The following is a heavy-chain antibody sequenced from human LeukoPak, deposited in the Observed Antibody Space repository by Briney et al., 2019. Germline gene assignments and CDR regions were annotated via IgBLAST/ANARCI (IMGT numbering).Heavy chain of an antibody. CDR2: IYHSGST. CDR1: GGSISSSNW. CDR3: ARSITIFGVVSPNRFDY. J-gene: IGHJ4*02. Sequence: SETLSLTCAVSGGSISSSNWGSWVRPPPGEGLEWVGGIYHSGSTNYNPSLKSRVTISVDKSKNQFSLKLSSVTAADTAVYYCARSITIFGVVSPNRFDYWGQGTLVTVSS. D-gene: IGHD3-3*01. V-gene: IGHV4-4*02.